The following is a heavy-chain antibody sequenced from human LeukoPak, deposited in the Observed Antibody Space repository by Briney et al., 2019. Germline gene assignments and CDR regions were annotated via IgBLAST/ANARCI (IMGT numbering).Heavy chain of an antibody. CDR1: GFTVSSNY. J-gene: IGHJ6*02. V-gene: IGHV3-53*01. D-gene: IGHD3-10*01. Sequence: GGSLRLSCAASGFTVSSNYMSWVRQAPGKGLEWVSVIYSGGSTYYADSVKGRFTISRDNSKNTLYLQMNSLRAEDTAVYYCARDRSITMVRGAYYYGMDVWGQGTTVTVSS. CDR2: IYSGGST. CDR3: ARDRSITMVRGAYYYGMDV.